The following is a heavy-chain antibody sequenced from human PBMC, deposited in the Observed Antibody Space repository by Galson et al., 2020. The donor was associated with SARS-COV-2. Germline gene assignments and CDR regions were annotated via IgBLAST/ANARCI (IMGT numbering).Heavy chain of an antibody. CDR1: GFTFSNYG. Sequence: TGGSLRLSCAASGFTFSNYGMHWVRQAPGKGLEWVAVISYDGSNKYYADSVKGRFTISKDNSKNTLYLQMNILKTEDTAVYYCAKAAAAGTEEVDYWGQGTLVTVSS. V-gene: IGHV3-30*18. CDR3: AKAAAAGTEEVDY. CDR2: ISYDGSNK. J-gene: IGHJ4*02. D-gene: IGHD6-13*01.